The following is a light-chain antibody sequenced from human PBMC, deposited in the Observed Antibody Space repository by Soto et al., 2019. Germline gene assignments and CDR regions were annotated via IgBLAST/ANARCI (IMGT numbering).Light chain of an antibody. CDR3: QQGHITPLT. V-gene: IGKV1-39*01. CDR2: AAS. Sequence: DIQMTQSPSSLSASVGDRVIITCRASQSISSYLNWYQQKPGKAPNLLIFAASGLHSGVPSRFSGSGSGPDFTFTINSLQPDDFATYYWQQGHITPLTFGGRTKVEIK. CDR1: QSISSY. J-gene: IGKJ4*01.